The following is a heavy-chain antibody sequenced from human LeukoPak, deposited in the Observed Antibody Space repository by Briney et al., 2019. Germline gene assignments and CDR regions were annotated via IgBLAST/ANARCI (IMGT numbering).Heavy chain of an antibody. CDR3: ARAYPQIQLWSLYNWFDP. Sequence: ASVKVSCKASGYTFTGYYMHWVRQAPGQGLEWMGWINPNSGGTNYAQKFQGRVTMTRDTSISTAYMKLSRLRSDDTAVYYCARAYPQIQLWSLYNWFDPWGQGTLVTVSS. J-gene: IGHJ5*02. CDR1: GYTFTGYY. V-gene: IGHV1-2*02. D-gene: IGHD5-18*01. CDR2: INPNSGGT.